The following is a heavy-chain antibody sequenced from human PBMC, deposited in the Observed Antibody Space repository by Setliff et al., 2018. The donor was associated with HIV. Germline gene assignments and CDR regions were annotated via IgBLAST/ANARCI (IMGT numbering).Heavy chain of an antibody. CDR3: ARGIDWGHFYYYYMDV. CDR2: IYFTGNT. D-gene: IGHD7-27*01. V-gene: IGHV4-59*11. J-gene: IGHJ6*03. Sequence: SETLSLTCTVSGGSISSHYWSWIRQPPGKGLEWIGYIYFTGNTNYNPSLKSRVTISLDTSKNQFSLKLSSVTAADTAVYFCARGIDWGHFYYYYMDVWGKGTTVTVSS. CDR1: GGSISSHY.